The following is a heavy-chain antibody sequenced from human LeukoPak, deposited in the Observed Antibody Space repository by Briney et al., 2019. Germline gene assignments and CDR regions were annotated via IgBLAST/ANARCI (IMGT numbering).Heavy chain of an antibody. Sequence: PSETLSLTCAVYGGSFSGYYWSWIRQPPGKGLEWIGEINHSGSTNYNPSLKSRVTISVDTSKNQFSLKLSSVTAADTAVYYCARGVDSSGYYRRAFDIWGQGTMVTVSS. CDR2: INHSGST. CDR1: GGSFSGYY. D-gene: IGHD3-22*01. V-gene: IGHV4-34*01. CDR3: ARGVDSSGYYRRAFDI. J-gene: IGHJ3*02.